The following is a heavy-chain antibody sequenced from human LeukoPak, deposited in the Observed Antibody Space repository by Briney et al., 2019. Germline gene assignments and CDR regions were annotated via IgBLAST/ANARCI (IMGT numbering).Heavy chain of an antibody. Sequence: GGSLRLSCAASGFTFSSYSMNWVRQAPGKGLEWVSYISSNSSTIYYADSVKGRFTISRDNAKNSLYLQMNSLRAEDTAVYYCARDWGSSSLWDYWGQGTLVTVSS. D-gene: IGHD6-6*01. CDR3: ARDWGSSSLWDY. J-gene: IGHJ4*02. CDR1: GFTFSSYS. CDR2: ISSNSSTI. V-gene: IGHV3-48*01.